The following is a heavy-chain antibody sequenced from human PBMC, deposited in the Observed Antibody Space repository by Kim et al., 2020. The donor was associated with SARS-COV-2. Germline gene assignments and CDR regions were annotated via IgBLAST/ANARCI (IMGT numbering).Heavy chain of an antibody. V-gene: IGHV1-18*01. Sequence: ASVKVSCKASGYTFTSYGISWVRQAPGQGLAWMGWISAYNGNTNYAQKLQGRVTMTTDTSTSTAYVELRSLRSDDTAVYYCARAHPYYDWYFDLWGRGTLVTVSS. J-gene: IGHJ2*01. CDR3: ARAHPYYDWYFDL. CDR1: GYTFTSYG. D-gene: IGHD3-10*01. CDR2: ISAYNGNT.